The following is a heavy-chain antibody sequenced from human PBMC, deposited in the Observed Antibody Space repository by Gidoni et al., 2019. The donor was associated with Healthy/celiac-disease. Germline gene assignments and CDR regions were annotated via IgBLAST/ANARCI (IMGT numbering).Heavy chain of an antibody. J-gene: IGHJ3*01. Sequence: QVQLQESGPGLVKPSETLSLTCTVSGYSLSRGYYWDWIRQSPGKGLEWIGSINEVGYTDYNPSLQIRLSLSVDNSKNQFFLRLRSMTAADTALYFCAKRREGDAFDVWGRGTRGAVSS. CDR2: INEVGYT. CDR3: AKRREGDAFDV. V-gene: IGHV4-38-2*02. CDR1: GYSLSRGYY.